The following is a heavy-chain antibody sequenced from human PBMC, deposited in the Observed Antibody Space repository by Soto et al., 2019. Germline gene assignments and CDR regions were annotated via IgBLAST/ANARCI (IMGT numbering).Heavy chain of an antibody. CDR3: SRSAGHLDH. CDR2: IAWSDGGSGM. CDR1: GFSVNAYS. Sequence: EVQLVESGGALVQPGGSLRLSCAVSGFSVNAYSMNWVRQAPGQGLEWISYIAWSDGGSGMYYADSARGRFTISRDSAENSVYLQMSSLRDEDSAVYYCSRSAGHLDHCGQGTLVTVSS. V-gene: IGHV3-48*02. J-gene: IGHJ4*02.